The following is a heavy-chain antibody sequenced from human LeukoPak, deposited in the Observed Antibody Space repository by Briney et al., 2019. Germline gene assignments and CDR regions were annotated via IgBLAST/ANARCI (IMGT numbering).Heavy chain of an antibody. CDR2: TNPNSGAT. CDR1: GYTFTGYY. CDR3: ARVQYSGSAALDY. V-gene: IGHV1-2*02. D-gene: IGHD6-6*01. J-gene: IGHJ4*02. Sequence: ASVKVSCKASGYTFTGYYMHWVRQAPGQGLEWMGGTNPNSGATNYAQKFQGRVTMTSDTSISTAYMELSRLRSDDTAVYYCARVQYSGSAALDYWGQGTLVTVSS.